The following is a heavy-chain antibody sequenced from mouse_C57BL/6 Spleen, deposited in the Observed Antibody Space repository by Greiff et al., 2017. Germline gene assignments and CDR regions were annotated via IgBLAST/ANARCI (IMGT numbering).Heavy chain of an antibody. Sequence: EVQLQQSGPELVKPGASVKISCKASGYSFTDYNMNWVKQSNGKSLEWIGVINPNYGTTSYNQKFKGKSTLSVDQSSSTAYMQLNSLTSEDSAVYYCSRSPYSNLRAWFAYWGQGTLVTVSA. CDR2: INPNYGTT. V-gene: IGHV1-39*01. J-gene: IGHJ3*01. CDR3: SRSPYSNLRAWFAY. D-gene: IGHD2-5*01. CDR1: GYSFTDYN.